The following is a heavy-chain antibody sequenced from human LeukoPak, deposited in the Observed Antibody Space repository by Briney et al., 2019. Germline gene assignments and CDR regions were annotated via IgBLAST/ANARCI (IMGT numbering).Heavy chain of an antibody. D-gene: IGHD5-24*01. CDR2: IYYSGST. V-gene: IGHV4-39*01. CDR3: ARLKTGEMIGAFDI. Sequence: SETLSLTCTVSGASISSSTDYWGWIRQPPGKGLEWIANIYYSGSTYYNPSLKSRVTISVDTSKNQFSLKLSSVTAADTAVYYCARLKTGEMIGAFDIWGQGTMVTVSS. CDR1: GASISSSTDY. J-gene: IGHJ3*02.